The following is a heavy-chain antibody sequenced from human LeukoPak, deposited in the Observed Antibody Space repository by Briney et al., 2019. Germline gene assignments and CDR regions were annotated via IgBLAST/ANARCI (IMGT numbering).Heavy chain of an antibody. J-gene: IGHJ6*03. CDR3: ASGSYQLLRTFTFEPSDYYYYYYMDV. D-gene: IGHD2-2*01. Sequence: ASVKVSCKASGYTFTSYDINWVRQATGQGLEWMGWMNPNSGNTGYAQKFQGRVTITRNTSISTAYMELSSLRSEDTAVYYCASGSYQLLRTFTFEPSDYYYYYYMDVWGKGTTVTVSS. V-gene: IGHV1-8*03. CDR2: MNPNSGNT. CDR1: GYTFTSYD.